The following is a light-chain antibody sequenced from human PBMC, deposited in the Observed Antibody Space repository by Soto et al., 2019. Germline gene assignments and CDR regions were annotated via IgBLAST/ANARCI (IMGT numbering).Light chain of an antibody. CDR1: SSDVGAYNF. Sequence: QSALTQPASVSGSPGQSITISCTGTSSDVGAYNFVSWYQHHPDKAPKLMISEVSNRPSGVSDRFSGSKSGNTASLTISGLQAEDEADYYCASLTTTSVVFGTGTKATVL. CDR2: EVS. J-gene: IGLJ1*01. V-gene: IGLV2-14*01. CDR3: ASLTTTSVV.